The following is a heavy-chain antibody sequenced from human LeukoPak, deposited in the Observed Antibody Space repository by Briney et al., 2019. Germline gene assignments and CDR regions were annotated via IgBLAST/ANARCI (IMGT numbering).Heavy chain of an antibody. CDR2: INPISVGT. V-gene: IGHV1-2*02. Sequence: VPVKASCKASGYPFTGYYLHWVRQAPGQGLEWMGWINPISVGTNYAQKFQGRVSMTRATSISRACMELSRLRSYATAVQYCTKEGSSYDSSGHNYFDYWGQGSLVTVSS. CDR1: GYPFTGYY. CDR3: TKEGSSYDSSGHNYFDY. J-gene: IGHJ4*02. D-gene: IGHD3-22*01.